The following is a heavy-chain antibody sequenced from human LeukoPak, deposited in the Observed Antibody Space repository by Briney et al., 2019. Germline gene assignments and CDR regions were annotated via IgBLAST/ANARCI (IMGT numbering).Heavy chain of an antibody. CDR1: GYTFTSYG. CDR2: ISTYNGNT. J-gene: IGHJ4*02. Sequence: GASVKVSCMACGYTFTSYGISWVRQAPGQGLEWMGWISTYNGNTNYAQKFQGRVTMTTATSRSTVYMELRSLGSDDTAVYYCARETSVIGLDYWGQGNPVTVSS. D-gene: IGHD2/OR15-2a*01. V-gene: IGHV1-18*01. CDR3: ARETSVIGLDY.